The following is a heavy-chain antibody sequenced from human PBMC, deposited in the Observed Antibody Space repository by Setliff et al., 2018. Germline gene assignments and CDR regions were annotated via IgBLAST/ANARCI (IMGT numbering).Heavy chain of an antibody. CDR2: INSSGGST. Sequence: GASVKVSCKASGYTFTSYYMNWVRQAPGQGFEWMGIINSSGGSTSYPQKFQGRVTMTRDTSTRTVYMELSSLTSEDTAVYYCARTGTRDDYFDYWGQGTLVTVSS. CDR1: GYTFTSYY. D-gene: IGHD1-1*01. J-gene: IGHJ4*02. V-gene: IGHV1-46*01. CDR3: ARTGTRDDYFDY.